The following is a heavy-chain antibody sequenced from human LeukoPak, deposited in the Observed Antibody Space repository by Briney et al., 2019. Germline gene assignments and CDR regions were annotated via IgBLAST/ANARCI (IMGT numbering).Heavy chain of an antibody. V-gene: IGHV3-74*01. Sequence: QPGGSLRLSCAASGLTFSSHWMHWVRQAPGKGLVWVSRITNDGSSTTYADSVKGRFTISRDNAKNMLYLQVNSLRAEDTAVYYCATPQKTYGDYVYWGQGTLVTVSS. J-gene: IGHJ4*02. CDR3: ATPQKTYGDYVY. CDR2: ITNDGSST. CDR1: GLTFSSHW. D-gene: IGHD4-17*01.